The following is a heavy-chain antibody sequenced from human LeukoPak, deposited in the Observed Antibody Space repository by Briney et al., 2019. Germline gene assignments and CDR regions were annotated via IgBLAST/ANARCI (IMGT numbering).Heavy chain of an antibody. CDR2: YDRSNK. CDR3: ASRDYGDYAYAFDI. J-gene: IGHJ3*02. D-gene: IGHD4-17*01. CDR1: GFTFSRYA. Sequence: GRSLRLSCAASGFTFSRYAMHWVGQAPGKGLEWVAYDRSNKYYADYVKGRLTRSRNNSKNTKKPQMKRMRAEEKADYYCASRDYGDYAYAFDIWGQGTMVTVSS. V-gene: IGHV3-30-3*01.